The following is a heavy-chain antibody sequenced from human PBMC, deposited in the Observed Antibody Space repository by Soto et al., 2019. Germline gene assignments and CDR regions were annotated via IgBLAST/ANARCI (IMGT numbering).Heavy chain of an antibody. CDR1: GGTFSSYA. Sequence: QVQLVQSGAEVKKPGSSVKVSCKASGGTFSSYAISWVRQAPGQGLEWMGGIIPNFGTANYGQKFQGRVTITADEATGTAYMELSSLRSEDTAVYYCARDDGLYYFDYWGQGTLVNVSS. V-gene: IGHV1-69*01. CDR2: IIPNFGTA. CDR3: ARDDGLYYFDY. J-gene: IGHJ4*02.